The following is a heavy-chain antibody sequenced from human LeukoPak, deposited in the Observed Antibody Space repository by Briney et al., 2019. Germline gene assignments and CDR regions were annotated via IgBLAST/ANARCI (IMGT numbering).Heavy chain of an antibody. J-gene: IGHJ4*02. CDR1: GYSISSGYH. CDR3: ARHHLYDSSGDGRYYFDY. V-gene: IGHV4-38-2*01. Sequence: SETLSLTCGVSGYSISSGYHWGWIRQPTGKGLECIGSMSHSGSTYYNPSLKSRVTISVDTSKNQFSVKLSSVTAADTAVYYCARHHLYDSSGDGRYYFDYWGQGTLVTVSS. CDR2: MSHSGST. D-gene: IGHD3-22*01.